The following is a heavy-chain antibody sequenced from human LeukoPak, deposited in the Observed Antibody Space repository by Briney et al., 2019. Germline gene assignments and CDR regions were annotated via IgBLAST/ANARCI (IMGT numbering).Heavy chain of an antibody. J-gene: IGHJ4*02. CDR3: ARNSGSNPFDY. CDR2: IEQDGSQK. CDR1: GFTFSSYW. Sequence: PVGSLRLSCAASGFTFSSYWLSCVRQAPGKGLEWVASIEQDGSQKYYVDSVRGRFTISRDNAKNSVYLQTNSLRVEDTAVYYCARNSGSNPFDYWGQGTLVTVSS. D-gene: IGHD1-26*01. V-gene: IGHV3-7*01.